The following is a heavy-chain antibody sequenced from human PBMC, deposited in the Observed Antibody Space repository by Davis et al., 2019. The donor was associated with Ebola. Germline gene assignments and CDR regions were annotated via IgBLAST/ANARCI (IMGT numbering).Heavy chain of an antibody. CDR2: IYHSGST. D-gene: IGHD4-23*01. Sequence: PSETLSLTCAVSGGSISSGGYSWSWIRQPPGKGLEWIGYIYHSGSTYYNPSLKSRVTISVDRSKNQFSLKLSSVTAADTAVYYCARGGIYGGNPSSWFDPWGQGTLVTVSS. J-gene: IGHJ5*02. CDR3: ARGGIYGGNPSSWFDP. V-gene: IGHV4-30-2*01. CDR1: GGSISSGGYS.